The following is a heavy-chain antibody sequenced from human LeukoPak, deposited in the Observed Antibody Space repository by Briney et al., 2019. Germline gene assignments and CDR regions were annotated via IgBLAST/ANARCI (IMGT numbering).Heavy chain of an antibody. Sequence: PGGSLRLSCAAPGFTFSSYVMGWVRQAPGKGLEWVSSISDSSGTRLYADSVKGRFTISRDNSKNTVYLQMNSLRAEDTALYYCAKRRAVAALDFWRQGTLVTVSS. CDR3: AKRRAVAALDF. CDR2: ISDSSGTR. J-gene: IGHJ4*02. CDR1: GFTFSSYV. V-gene: IGHV3-23*01. D-gene: IGHD6-19*01.